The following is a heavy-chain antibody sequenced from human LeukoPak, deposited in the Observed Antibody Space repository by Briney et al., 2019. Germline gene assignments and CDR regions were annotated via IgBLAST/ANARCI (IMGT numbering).Heavy chain of an antibody. V-gene: IGHV4-39*01. J-gene: IGHJ4*02. CDR2: TYYSGST. Sequence: SETLSLTCTVSGSSICSSSYYWGWIRQPPGKGLEWIGSTYYSGSTYYNPSLKSRVTISVDTSKNQFSLKLSSVTAADTAVYYCARHPLRYFDWLSTFDYWGQGTLVTVSS. CDR3: ARHPLRYFDWLSTFDY. D-gene: IGHD3-9*01. CDR1: GSSICSSSYY.